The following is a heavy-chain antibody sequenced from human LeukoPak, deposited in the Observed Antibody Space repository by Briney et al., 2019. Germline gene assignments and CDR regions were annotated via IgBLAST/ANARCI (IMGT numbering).Heavy chain of an antibody. CDR3: ARAGNSGYWFDY. Sequence: SETMSLTCTVSGDSISTYYWSWIRQPAGRGLEWIGRIYASGSTNYNPSLKSRVTMSVDTSKNQFSLKLSSVTAADTAVYYCARAGNSGYWFDYWGQGSVVTVSS. J-gene: IGHJ4*02. D-gene: IGHD3-22*01. CDR1: GDSISTYY. CDR2: IYASGST. V-gene: IGHV4-4*07.